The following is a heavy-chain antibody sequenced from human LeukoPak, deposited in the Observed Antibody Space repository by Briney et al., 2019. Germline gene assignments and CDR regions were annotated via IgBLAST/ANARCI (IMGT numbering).Heavy chain of an antibody. CDR1: GFTFSAYW. Sequence: GGSLRLSCAASGFTFSAYWMHWVRQAPGTGLMWVSRIHKDGHNTWYADSVTGRFTISRDNAKNTVYLQPNSLRVEDTAVYYCARESEAAGTYYLDHWGQGNLVTVSS. CDR3: ARESEAAGTYYLDH. J-gene: IGHJ4*02. D-gene: IGHD6-25*01. V-gene: IGHV3-74*01. CDR2: IHKDGHNT.